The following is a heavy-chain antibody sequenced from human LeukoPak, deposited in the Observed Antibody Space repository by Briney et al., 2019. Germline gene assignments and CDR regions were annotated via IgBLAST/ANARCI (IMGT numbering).Heavy chain of an antibody. Sequence: GASVKVSCKASGYTFSSYAISWVRQAPGQGLEWMGRINPNSGGTNYAQKFQGRVTMTRDTSISTAYMELSRLRSDDTAVYYCASLHTAMGPLYYYYGMDVWGQGTTVTVSS. CDR2: INPNSGGT. CDR1: GYTFSSYA. J-gene: IGHJ6*02. D-gene: IGHD5-18*01. V-gene: IGHV1-2*06. CDR3: ASLHTAMGPLYYYYGMDV.